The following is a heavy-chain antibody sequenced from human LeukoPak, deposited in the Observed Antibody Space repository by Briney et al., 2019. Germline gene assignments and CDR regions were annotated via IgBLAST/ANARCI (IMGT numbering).Heavy chain of an antibody. Sequence: SETLSLTCAVYGGSFSGYYWSWIRQPPGKGLEWIGEINHSGSTNYNPSLKSRVTISVDTSKNQFSLKLSSVTAADTAVYYCARSPHGYGDYLFGNYYYYMDVWGKGTTVTVSS. CDR3: ARSPHGYGDYLFGNYYYYMDV. CDR2: INHSGST. D-gene: IGHD4-17*01. CDR1: GGSFSGYY. V-gene: IGHV4-34*01. J-gene: IGHJ6*03.